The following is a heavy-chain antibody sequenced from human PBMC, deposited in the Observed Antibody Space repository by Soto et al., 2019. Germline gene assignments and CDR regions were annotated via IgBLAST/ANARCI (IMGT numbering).Heavy chain of an antibody. J-gene: IGHJ3*02. D-gene: IGHD4-17*01. CDR3: ASLSNSPPYGDYYHAFDI. CDR2: IIPIFGTA. Sequence: SCAASGFTFSSYTMNWVRQAPRQGLEWMGGIIPIFGTANYAQKFQGRVTITADKSTSTAYMELSSLRSEDTAVYYCASLSNSPPYGDYYHAFDIWGQGTMVTVSS. CDR1: GFTFSSYT. V-gene: IGHV1-69*06.